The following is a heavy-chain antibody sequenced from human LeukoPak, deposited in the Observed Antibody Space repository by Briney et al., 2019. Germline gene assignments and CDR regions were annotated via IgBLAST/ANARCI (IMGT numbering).Heavy chain of an antibody. Sequence: GASVKVSCKASGYTFTGYYMHWVRQAPGQGLEWMGRIIPILGIANYAQKFQGRVTITADKSTSTAYMELSSLRSEDTAVYYCARDVKYYDFWSGQFDYWGQGTLVTVSS. CDR1: GYTFTGYY. D-gene: IGHD3-3*01. CDR3: ARDVKYYDFWSGQFDY. J-gene: IGHJ4*02. V-gene: IGHV1-69*04. CDR2: IIPILGIA.